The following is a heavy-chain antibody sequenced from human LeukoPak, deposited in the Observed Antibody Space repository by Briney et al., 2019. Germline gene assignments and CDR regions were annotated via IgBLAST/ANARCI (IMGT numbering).Heavy chain of an antibody. Sequence: SETLSLTCTVSGGSISSSSYYWGWIRQPPGKGLEWIGSIYYSGSTYYNPSLKSRVTISVDTSKNQFSLKLSSVTAADTAVYYCARDIVATGLFDLWGRGTLVTVSS. D-gene: IGHD5-12*01. CDR1: GGSISSSSYY. CDR3: ARDIVATGLFDL. CDR2: IYYSGST. V-gene: IGHV4-39*07. J-gene: IGHJ2*01.